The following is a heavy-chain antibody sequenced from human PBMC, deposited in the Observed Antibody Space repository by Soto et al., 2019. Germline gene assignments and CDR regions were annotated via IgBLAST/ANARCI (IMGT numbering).Heavy chain of an antibody. CDR2: ISGSGGST. D-gene: IGHD3-16*01. Sequence: GGSLRLSCAASGFTFSSYAMSWVRQAPGKGPEWVSAISGSGGSTYYADSVKGRFTISRDNSKNTLYLQMNSLRAEDTAVYYCARARGTHGSNDAFDIWGQGTMVTVSS. V-gene: IGHV3-23*01. CDR1: GFTFSSYA. CDR3: ARARGTHGSNDAFDI. J-gene: IGHJ3*02.